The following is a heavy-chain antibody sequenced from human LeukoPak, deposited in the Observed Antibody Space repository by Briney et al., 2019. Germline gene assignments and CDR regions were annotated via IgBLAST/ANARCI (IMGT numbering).Heavy chain of an antibody. CDR1: GGSFSSYY. CDR2: IYYSGST. D-gene: IGHD2-2*01. J-gene: IGHJ5*02. CDR3: AREGYCSSTSCYGKSWFDP. Sequence: SETLSLTCAVYGGSFSSYYWSWIRQPPGKGLEWIGYIYYSGSTNYNPSLKSRVTISVDTSKNQFSLKLSSVTAADTAVYYCAREGYCSSTSCYGKSWFDPWGQGTLVTVSS. V-gene: IGHV4-59*01.